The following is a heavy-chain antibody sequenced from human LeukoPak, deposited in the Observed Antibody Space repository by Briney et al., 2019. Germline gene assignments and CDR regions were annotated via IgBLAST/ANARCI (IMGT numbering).Heavy chain of an antibody. J-gene: IGHJ4*02. Sequence: SETLSLTCSVSGASIFDYYWSWIRQPPGKGLEWIGYIYYSEGTNYNPSLKSRVIISIDTPKNQISLRVNSVTAADTAVYYCARVLVAGTPFFDYWGQGTLVTVSS. V-gene: IGHV4-59*01. CDR2: IYYSEGT. CDR1: GASIFDYY. D-gene: IGHD6-19*01. CDR3: ARVLVAGTPFFDY.